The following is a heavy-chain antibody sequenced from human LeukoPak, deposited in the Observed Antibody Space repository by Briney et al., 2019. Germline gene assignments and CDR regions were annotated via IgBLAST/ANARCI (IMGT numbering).Heavy chain of an antibody. CDR2: IYPGDSDT. CDR3: ARRGYCSGGGCFSHAFDI. Sequence: GGSLKISCQGFGSSFTTYWIAWVRQVPGKGLEWMGIIYPGDSDTRYSPSFQGQVTISADKSISTAYLQWSSLKASDTAMYYCARRGYCSGGGCFSHAFDIWGQGTVVTVSS. CDR1: GSSFTTYW. V-gene: IGHV5-51*01. J-gene: IGHJ3*02. D-gene: IGHD2-15*01.